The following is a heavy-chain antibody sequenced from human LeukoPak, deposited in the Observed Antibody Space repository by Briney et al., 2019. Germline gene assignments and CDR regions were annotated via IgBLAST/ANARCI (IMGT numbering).Heavy chain of an antibody. Sequence: SETLSLTCAVSGGSISSYYWSWIRQPAGKGLEWIGRISTGGTTNYIPSLTSRITMSVDTSKNQFSLNLTSVTAADTAVYYCARELSPSRAHDYWGQGALVTVSS. CDR2: ISTGGTT. V-gene: IGHV4-4*07. CDR1: GGSISSYY. CDR3: ARELSPSRAHDY. D-gene: IGHD5-24*01. J-gene: IGHJ4*02.